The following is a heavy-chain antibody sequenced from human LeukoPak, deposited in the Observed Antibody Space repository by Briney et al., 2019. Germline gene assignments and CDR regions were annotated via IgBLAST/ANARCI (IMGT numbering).Heavy chain of an antibody. CDR1: GGSISDYY. CDR3: ARVRQGDAFDI. J-gene: IGHJ3*02. CDR2: FNHSGST. Sequence: SDTLSLTCTVSGGSISDYYWSWIRQPPGKGLEWIGEFNHSGSTTYNASLKSRVTISVDTSKNQFSLKLSSVTAADTAVYYCARVRQGDAFDIWGQGTMVTVSS. D-gene: IGHD3-10*01. V-gene: IGHV4-34*01.